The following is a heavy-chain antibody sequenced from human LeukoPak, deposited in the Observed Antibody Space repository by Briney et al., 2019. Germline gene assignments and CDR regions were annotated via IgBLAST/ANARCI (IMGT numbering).Heavy chain of an antibody. CDR3: AITYYYGSGSGSFFDY. Sequence: SETLSLTCTVSGGSISSSSYYWGWIRQPPGKGLEWIGSIYYSGSTYYNPSLKGRVTISVDTSKNQFSLKLSSVTAADTAVYYCAITYYYGSGSGSFFDYWGQGTLVSVSS. D-gene: IGHD3-10*01. V-gene: IGHV4-39*01. J-gene: IGHJ4*02. CDR1: GGSISSSSYY. CDR2: IYYSGST.